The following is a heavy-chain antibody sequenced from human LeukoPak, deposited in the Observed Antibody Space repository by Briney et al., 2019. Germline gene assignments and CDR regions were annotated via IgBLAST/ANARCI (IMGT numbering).Heavy chain of an antibody. D-gene: IGHD3-10*01. CDR1: GFTFSIYA. J-gene: IGHJ4*02. V-gene: IGHV3-23*01. Sequence: GGSLRLSCAASGFTFSIYAKSWVRQAPGKGLEWVSAISGSGGTTYYADSVKGRFTISRDNSKNTVYLQMNSLRAEDTAVYYCAKETVRGVIIDFFDYWGQGTLVTVSS. CDR3: AKETVRGVIIDFFDY. CDR2: ISGSGGTT.